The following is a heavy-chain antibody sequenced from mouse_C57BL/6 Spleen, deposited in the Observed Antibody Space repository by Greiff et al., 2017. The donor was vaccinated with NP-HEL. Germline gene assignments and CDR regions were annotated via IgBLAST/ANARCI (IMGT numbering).Heavy chain of an antibody. D-gene: IGHD2-5*01. V-gene: IGHV1-15*01. Sequence: VKLVESGAELVRPGASVTLSCKASGYTFTDYEMHWVKQTPVHGLEWIGAIDPETGGTAYNQKFKGKAILTADKSSSTAYMELRSLTSEDSAVYYCTRYSKDAMDYWGQGTSVTVSS. J-gene: IGHJ4*01. CDR2: IDPETGGT. CDR1: GYTFTDYE. CDR3: TRYSKDAMDY.